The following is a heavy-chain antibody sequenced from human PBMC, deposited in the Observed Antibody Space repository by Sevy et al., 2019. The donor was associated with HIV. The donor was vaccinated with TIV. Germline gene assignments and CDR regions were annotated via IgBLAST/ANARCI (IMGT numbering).Heavy chain of an antibody. Sequence: GGSLRLSCAVSGFSVNDNYMSWVRQAPEKGLEWVSVIYSGDNTDYTDSVKGRFTISRDNSKNTVYLQMNSLRAEDTAVYYCARDRVMYYYDSSGYYTSGYGMDVWGQGTTVTVSS. V-gene: IGHV3-53*01. J-gene: IGHJ6*02. CDR3: ARDRVMYYYDSSGYYTSGYGMDV. CDR2: IYSGDNT. D-gene: IGHD3-22*01. CDR1: GFSVNDNY.